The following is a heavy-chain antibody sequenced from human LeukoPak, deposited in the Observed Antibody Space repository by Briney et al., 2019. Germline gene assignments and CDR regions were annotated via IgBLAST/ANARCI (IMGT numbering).Heavy chain of an antibody. J-gene: IGHJ3*02. CDR3: ARSGNDYSNYSPAFDI. V-gene: IGHV1-69*04. CDR1: GGTFSSYA. D-gene: IGHD4-4*01. Sequence: SVKVSCKASGGTFSSYAISWVRQAPGQGLEWMGRIIPILGIANYAQKFQGRVTITADKSTSTAYMELSSLRSEDTAVYYCARSGNDYSNYSPAFDIWGQGTMVTVSS. CDR2: IIPILGIA.